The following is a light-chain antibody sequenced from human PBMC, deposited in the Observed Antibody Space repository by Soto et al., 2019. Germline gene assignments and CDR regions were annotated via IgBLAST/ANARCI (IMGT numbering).Light chain of an antibody. CDR1: QGISNY. J-gene: IGKJ1*01. Sequence: DIQMTQSPSSLSASVGDRVTITCRASQGISNYLAWYQQKPGKAPKLLIYDASSLESGVPSRFSGSGSGTEITLTISSLQPDDFANYYCHQYGRSGKFGQGTKVDIK. CDR2: DAS. CDR3: HQYGRSGK. V-gene: IGKV1-16*01.